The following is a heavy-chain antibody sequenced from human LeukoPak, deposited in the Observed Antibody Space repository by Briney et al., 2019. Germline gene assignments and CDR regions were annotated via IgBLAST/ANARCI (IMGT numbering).Heavy chain of an antibody. CDR1: GFTFSTYS. CDR3: AKYPASGGYFDY. V-gene: IGHV3-23*01. Sequence: GGSLRLSYAASGFTFSTYSMSWVRLAPGKGLEWVSGISGSGANTYYADSVKGRFTISRDNSKNTLYLQMNSLRVEDTAVFYCAKYPASGGYFDYWGQGTLVTVSS. CDR2: ISGSGANT. J-gene: IGHJ4*02. D-gene: IGHD6-13*01.